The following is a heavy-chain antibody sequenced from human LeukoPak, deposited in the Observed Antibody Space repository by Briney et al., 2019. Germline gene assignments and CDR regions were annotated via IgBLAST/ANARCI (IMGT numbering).Heavy chain of an antibody. CDR1: GYTFTSYD. Sequence: ASVKVSCKASGYTFTSYDINWVRQATGQGLEWMGWMNPNSGNTGYAQKFQGRVTMTRNTSISTAHMELSSLRSEDTAVHYCARKYSSGWKLSVFQHWGQGTLVTVSS. CDR3: ARKYSSGWKLSVFQH. D-gene: IGHD6-19*01. CDR2: MNPNSGNT. V-gene: IGHV1-8*01. J-gene: IGHJ1*01.